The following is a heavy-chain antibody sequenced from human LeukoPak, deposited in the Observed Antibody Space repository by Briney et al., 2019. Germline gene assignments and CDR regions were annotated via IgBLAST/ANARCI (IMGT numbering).Heavy chain of an antibody. V-gene: IGHV3-74*01. CDR3: ARPLRDYGDYEDAFDI. D-gene: IGHD4-17*01. Sequence: PGGSLRLSCAASGFTFGNYWMHWVRQAPGKGLVWVSRINGDGTRTTYADSVKGRFTISRDNAKNSLYLQMNSLRAEDTAVYYCARPLRDYGDYEDAFDIWGQGTMVTVSS. CDR2: INGDGTRT. J-gene: IGHJ3*02. CDR1: GFTFGNYW.